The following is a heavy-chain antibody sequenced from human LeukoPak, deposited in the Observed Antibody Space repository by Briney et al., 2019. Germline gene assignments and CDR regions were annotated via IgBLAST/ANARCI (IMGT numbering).Heavy chain of an antibody. D-gene: IGHD3-22*01. CDR2: ISDGGSTT. J-gene: IGHJ4*02. CDR3: SRSAYYDGSGNYYDY. CDR1: GFTFCSSW. Sequence: GGSLRLSCAASGFTFCSSWMHWVRQAPGKGLVWVSRISDGGSTTTYADSVKGRFTISRDNAKNTLYLQMNGLRAEDTAVYYCSRSAYYDGSGNYYDYWGQGTLVTVSS. V-gene: IGHV3-74*01.